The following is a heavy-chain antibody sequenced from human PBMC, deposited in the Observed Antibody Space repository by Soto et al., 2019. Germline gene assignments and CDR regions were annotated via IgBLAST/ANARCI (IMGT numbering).Heavy chain of an antibody. Sequence: GGSLRLSCAASGFTFSSYAMSWVRQAPGKGLEWVSAISGSGGSTYYADSVKGRFTISRDNSKNTLYLQMNSLRAEDTAVYYCAKSGFTTVRGVQPYYMDVWGKGTTVTVSS. D-gene: IGHD3-10*01. CDR1: GFTFSSYA. CDR3: AKSGFTTVRGVQPYYMDV. V-gene: IGHV3-23*01. CDR2: ISGSGGST. J-gene: IGHJ6*03.